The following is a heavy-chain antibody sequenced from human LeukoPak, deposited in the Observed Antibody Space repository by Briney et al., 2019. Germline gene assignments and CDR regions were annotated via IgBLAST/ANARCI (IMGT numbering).Heavy chain of an antibody. D-gene: IGHD3-22*01. CDR3: AREPDSSGYQDHYFDY. CDR1: GYSFTSYW. CDR2: IYPGASDP. J-gene: IGHJ4*02. V-gene: IGHV5-51*01. Sequence: GESLQISCKGSGYSFTSYWIGWVRQLPGKGLEWMEIIYPGASDPRYSPSFQGQVAISADKSISTAYLQWTSLEASDTVMYYCAREPDSSGYQDHYFDYWGQGTLVTVSS.